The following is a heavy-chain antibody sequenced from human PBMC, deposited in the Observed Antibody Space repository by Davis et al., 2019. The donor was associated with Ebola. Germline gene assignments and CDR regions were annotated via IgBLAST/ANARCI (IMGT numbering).Heavy chain of an antibody. CDR1: GFTFTRSA. CDR3: VAGGTGGADNWFDP. V-gene: IGHV1-58*01. Sequence: SVKVSCKPSGFTFTRSAVQWVRQARGQRLESIGWIVVGSGDTNYAQKFQGRVNITRYMSTSSAYMELNSLTSEDTAVSYCVAGGTGGADNWFDPWGQGTLVTVSS. CDR2: IVVGSGDT. D-gene: IGHD3-10*01. J-gene: IGHJ5*02.